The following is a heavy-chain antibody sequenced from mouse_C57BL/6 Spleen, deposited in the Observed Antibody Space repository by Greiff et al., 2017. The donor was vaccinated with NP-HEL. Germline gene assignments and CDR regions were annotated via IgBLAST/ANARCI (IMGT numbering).Heavy chain of an antibody. Sequence: QVQLQQPGAELVMPGASVKLSCKASGYTFTSYWMHWVKQRPGQGLEWIGEIDPSDSYTNYNQKFKGKSTLTVDKSSSTAYMQLSSLTSEDSAVYYCARLLLPFDVWGTGTTVTVSS. CDR1: GYTFTSYW. D-gene: IGHD1-1*01. J-gene: IGHJ1*03. V-gene: IGHV1-69*01. CDR3: ARLLLPFDV. CDR2: IDPSDSYT.